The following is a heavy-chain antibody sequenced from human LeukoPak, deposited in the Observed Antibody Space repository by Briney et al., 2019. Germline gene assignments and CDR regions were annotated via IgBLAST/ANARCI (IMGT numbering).Heavy chain of an antibody. Sequence: SETLSLTCTVSGGSISTYYWSWIRQPPGKGLEWIGYIYYTGSTNYNPSLKSRVTLSVDTSKNQFSLNLSSVTAADTAVYYCARKSCGQLHDTLDVWGKGTTVTVSS. V-gene: IGHV4-59*01. CDR1: GGSISTYY. D-gene: IGHD6-6*01. CDR3: ARKSCGQLHDTLDV. J-gene: IGHJ6*04. CDR2: IYYTGST.